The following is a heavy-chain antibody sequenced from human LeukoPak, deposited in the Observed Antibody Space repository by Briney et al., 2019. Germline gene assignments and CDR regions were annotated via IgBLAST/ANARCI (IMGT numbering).Heavy chain of an antibody. Sequence: GGSLRLSCAASGFTFNTYAMNWVRQAPGKGLEWVSSISYSGGSAYYADSVKGRFTISRDNSKNTLYLQMNSLRVEDTAVYYCAKSGSNHDFDYWGQGTLVTVSP. CDR1: GFTFNTYA. J-gene: IGHJ4*02. D-gene: IGHD1-14*01. CDR3: AKSGSNHDFDY. V-gene: IGHV3-23*01. CDR2: ISYSGGSA.